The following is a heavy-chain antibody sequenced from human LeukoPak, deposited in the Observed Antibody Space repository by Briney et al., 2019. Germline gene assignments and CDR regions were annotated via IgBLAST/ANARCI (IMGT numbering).Heavy chain of an antibody. CDR2: IYYSGST. CDR3: ARDAPRSSWYLDY. CDR1: GGSISSYY. V-gene: IGHV4-59*12. D-gene: IGHD6-13*01. J-gene: IGHJ4*02. Sequence: PSETLSLTCTVSGGSISSYYWSWIRQPPGKGLEWIGYIYYSGSTNYNPSLKSRVTISVDTSKNQFSLKLSSVTAADTAVYFCARDAPRSSWYLDYWGQGTLVTVSS.